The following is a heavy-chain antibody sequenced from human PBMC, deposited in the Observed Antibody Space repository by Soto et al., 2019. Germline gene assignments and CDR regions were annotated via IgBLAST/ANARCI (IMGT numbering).Heavy chain of an antibody. Sequence: GGSLRLSCVASGFAFDQYWMHWVRQASGKGLEWVSRISDDGARIDYADFAKGRFTIARDNAKNTLFLQMRSLRGEDTAVYYCTRGPRPSSIGTGALWGRGALVTVSS. CDR2: ISDDGARI. J-gene: IGHJ4*02. V-gene: IGHV3-74*01. CDR1: GFAFDQYW. D-gene: IGHD3-10*01. CDR3: TRGPRPSSIGTGAL.